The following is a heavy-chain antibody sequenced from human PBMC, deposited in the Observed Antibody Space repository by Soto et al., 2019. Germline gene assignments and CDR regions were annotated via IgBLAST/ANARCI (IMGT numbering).Heavy chain of an antibody. V-gene: IGHV3-15*01. CDR2: IKGEADGGTT. Sequence: GGSLRLSCAASGFTFSSYAMHWVRQAPGKGLEWVGRIKGEADGGTTDYAAPVKGRITISRDHSKDTLYLQMNSLKTEDTAVYYCTTGLSNGYYNFDYWGQGTPVTLAS. J-gene: IGHJ4*02. D-gene: IGHD3-22*01. CDR1: GFTFSSYA. CDR3: TTGLSNGYYNFDY.